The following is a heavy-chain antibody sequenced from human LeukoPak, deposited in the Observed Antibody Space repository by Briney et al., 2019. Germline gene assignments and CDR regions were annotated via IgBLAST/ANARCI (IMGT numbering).Heavy chain of an antibody. CDR3: ARERRDGYNLYYFDY. D-gene: IGHD5-24*01. CDR2: ISAYNGNT. J-gene: IGHJ4*02. V-gene: IGHV1-18*01. Sequence: GASVKVSCKASGYTFTSYGISWVRRAPGQGLEWMGWISAYNGNTNYAQKLQGRVTMTTDTSTSTAYMELRSLRSDDTAVYYCARERRDGYNLYYFDYWGQGTLVTVSS. CDR1: GYTFTSYG.